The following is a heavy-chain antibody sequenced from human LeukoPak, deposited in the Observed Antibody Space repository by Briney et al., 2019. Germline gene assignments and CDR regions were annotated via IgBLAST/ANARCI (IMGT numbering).Heavy chain of an antibody. CDR1: GGSISRYY. CDR2: IDYSGGT. Sequence: PSETLSLSCSVSGGSISRYYWNWIRQSPGMELEWIGYIDYSGGTKYNPSLKSRVTISIDKSKNQFSLRLASVTAADSGAYYCARGFDSKSTYFEAWGQGTLVTVSS. CDR3: ARGFDSKSTYFEA. D-gene: IGHD5-12*01. V-gene: IGHV4-59*01. J-gene: IGHJ4*02.